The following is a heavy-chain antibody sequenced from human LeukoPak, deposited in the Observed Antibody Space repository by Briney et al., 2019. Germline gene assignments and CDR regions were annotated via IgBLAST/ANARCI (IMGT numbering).Heavy chain of an antibody. J-gene: IGHJ4*02. CDR3: GRGGSSWLYFFEY. CDR1: GFTFSTYA. D-gene: IGHD6-13*01. Sequence: PGGSLRLSCAASGFTFSTYAMSWVRQAPGKGLEWVSCISGGGGNTYFADSVKGRFTNSRDNSKNTLYLQMNSLRAEDTALYYCGRGGSSWLYFFEYWGQGTPVTVSS. CDR2: ISGGGGNT. V-gene: IGHV3-23*01.